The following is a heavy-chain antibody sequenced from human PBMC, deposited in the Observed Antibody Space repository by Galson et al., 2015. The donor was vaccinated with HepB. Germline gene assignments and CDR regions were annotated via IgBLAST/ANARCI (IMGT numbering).Heavy chain of an antibody. D-gene: IGHD2-2*01. CDR1: GYTFTSYY. CDR2: INPSGGST. CDR3: AREDCSSTSCYRPYYYYGMDV. J-gene: IGHJ6*02. Sequence: SVKVSCKASGYTFTSYYMHWVRQAPGQGLEWMGIINPSGGSTSYAQKFQGRVTMTRDTSTSTVYMELSSLRSEDTAVYYCAREDCSSTSCYRPYYYYGMDVWGQGTTVTVSS. V-gene: IGHV1-46*01.